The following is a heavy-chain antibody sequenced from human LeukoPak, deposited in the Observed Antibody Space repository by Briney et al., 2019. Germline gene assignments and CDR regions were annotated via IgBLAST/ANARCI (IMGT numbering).Heavy chain of an antibody. CDR1: GGSVSCSRYF. CDR3: ARRRPRGGNSYDDSDS. D-gene: IGHD4-23*01. Sequence: SETLSLTCTVSGGSVSCSRYFWGWLRQPPGKGLEWIATISYSGSTYYSPSLRSRVTMSVDTSKNQFSLKLSSVTAADTAVYYCARRRPRGGNSYDDSDSWGQGAMVTVSS. CDR2: ISYSGST. V-gene: IGHV4-39*01. J-gene: IGHJ3*02.